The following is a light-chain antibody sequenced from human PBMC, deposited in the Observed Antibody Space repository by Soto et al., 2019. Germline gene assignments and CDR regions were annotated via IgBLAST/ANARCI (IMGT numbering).Light chain of an antibody. CDR1: SSDVGGYNY. J-gene: IGLJ1*01. CDR2: DVS. CDR3: XXXXXSSTRYV. V-gene: IGLV2-14*01. Sequence: QSVLTQPASVSGSPGQSITISCTGTSSDVGGYNYVSWYQQHPGKAPKLMIYDVSNRPSGVSNRFSGSKSGNTASLNISGLQAEXXXXXXXXXXXXSSTRYVFGTGTKVTVL.